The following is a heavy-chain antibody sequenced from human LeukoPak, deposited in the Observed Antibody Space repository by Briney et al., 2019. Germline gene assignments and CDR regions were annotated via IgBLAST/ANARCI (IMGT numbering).Heavy chain of an antibody. J-gene: IGHJ4*02. CDR1: GFPFKNYV. Sequence: GGSLRLSCAASGFPFKNYVLMWVRQAPGKGLEWVSSIIGTGDSTYYADSVKGRFTVSRDNSKNTLFLQMDSLRAEDTAVYYCARSIAVAGNGYWGQGTLVTVSS. V-gene: IGHV3-23*01. CDR2: IIGTGDST. D-gene: IGHD6-19*01. CDR3: ARSIAVAGNGY.